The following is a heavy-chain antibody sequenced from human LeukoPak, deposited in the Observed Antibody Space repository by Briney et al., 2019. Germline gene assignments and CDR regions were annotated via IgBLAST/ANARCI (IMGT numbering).Heavy chain of an antibody. Sequence: ASVKVSCKASGYTFTGYYMHWVRQAPGQGLEWMGWVNPNSGGTNYAQKFQGRVTMTRDTSISTAYMELSRQRSDDTAVYYCARDGVGGVYGDYGYFDLWGRGTLVTVSP. CDR2: VNPNSGGT. V-gene: IGHV1-2*02. CDR3: ARDGVGGVYGDYGYFDL. CDR1: GYTFTGYY. J-gene: IGHJ2*01. D-gene: IGHD4-17*01.